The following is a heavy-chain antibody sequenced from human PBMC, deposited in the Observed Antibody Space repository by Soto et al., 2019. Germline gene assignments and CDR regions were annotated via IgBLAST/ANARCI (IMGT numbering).Heavy chain of an antibody. D-gene: IGHD4-17*01. CDR3: AREGYGDYQFDY. V-gene: IGHV3-33*01. CDR1: GFTFSSYG. J-gene: IGHJ4*02. Sequence: QVQLVESGGGVVQPGRSLRLSCAASGFTFSSYGMHWVRQAPGKGLEWVAVIWYDGSNKYYADSVKGRFTISSDNSNNTLYLQMNSLRAEDTAVYYCAREGYGDYQFDYWGQGTLVTVSS. CDR2: IWYDGSNK.